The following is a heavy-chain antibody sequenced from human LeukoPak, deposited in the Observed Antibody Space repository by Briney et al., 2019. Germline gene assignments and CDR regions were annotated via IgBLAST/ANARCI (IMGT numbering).Heavy chain of an antibody. CDR2: IDTSGNT. CDR3: ARGIPLPYCSGGSCSSRYYYVDV. J-gene: IGHJ6*03. Sequence: SQTLSLTCTVSGGSISSGSYYWSWIRQPAGKGLEWIGRIDTSGNTNYKPSLKSRVTISVDTSKNQFSLKLSSVTAADTAVYYCARGIPLPYCSGGSCSSRYYYVDVWGRGTTVTVSS. V-gene: IGHV4-61*02. CDR1: GGSISSGSYY. D-gene: IGHD2-15*01.